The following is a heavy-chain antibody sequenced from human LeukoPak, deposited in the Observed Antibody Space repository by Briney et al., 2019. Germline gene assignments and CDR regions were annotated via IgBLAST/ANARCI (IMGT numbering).Heavy chain of an antibody. CDR3: ARADDLDAFDT. CDR1: GFTFSSYA. V-gene: IGHV3-30*04. J-gene: IGHJ3*02. Sequence: GGSLRLSCAASGFTFSSYAMHWVRQAPGKGLEWVAVIADDGSNKYYADSVKGRFTISRDNSNNTLYLQMNSPRVEDTAVYYCARADDLDAFDTWGQGTLVTVSS. CDR2: IADDGSNK.